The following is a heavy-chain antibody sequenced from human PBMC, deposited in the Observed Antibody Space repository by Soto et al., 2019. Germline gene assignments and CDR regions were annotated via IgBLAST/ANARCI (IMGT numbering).Heavy chain of an antibody. V-gene: IGHV5-51*01. CDR2: VDPSDSDT. D-gene: IGHD3-22*01. CDR1: GYSFTSYW. J-gene: IGHJ5*02. Sequence: PGESLKISCKGSGYSFTSYWISWVRQMPGKGLEWMGRVDPSDSDTRYSPSFQGQVTISADKSISTAYLQWSSLKASDTAMYYCARLNMMRVGFDPWGQGTLLTVSS. CDR3: ARLNMMRVGFDP.